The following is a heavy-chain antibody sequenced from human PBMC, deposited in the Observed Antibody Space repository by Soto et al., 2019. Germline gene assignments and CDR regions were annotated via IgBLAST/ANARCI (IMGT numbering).Heavy chain of an antibody. Sequence: SETLSLTCTVSGGSVSSGSYYWSWIRQPPGKGLEWIGYIYYSGSTNYNPSLKSRVTISVDTSKNQFSLKLSSVTAADTAVYYCARKAAGTAIDHWGQGTLVTVSS. D-gene: IGHD6-13*01. CDR1: GGSVSSGSYY. J-gene: IGHJ4*02. CDR3: ARKAAGTAIDH. V-gene: IGHV4-61*01. CDR2: IYYSGST.